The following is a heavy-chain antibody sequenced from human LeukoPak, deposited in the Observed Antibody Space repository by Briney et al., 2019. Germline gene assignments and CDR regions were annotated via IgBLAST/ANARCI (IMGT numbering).Heavy chain of an antibody. CDR1: GFTFDDYG. CDR3: ARDSLRGELLRRWFDP. V-gene: IGHV3-20*04. Sequence: PGGSLRLSCAASGFTFDDYGMSWVRQAPGKGLEWVSGINWNGGSTGYADSVKGRFTISRDNAKNSLYLQMNSLRAEDTAVYYCARDSLRGELLRRWFDPWGQGTLVTVSS. J-gene: IGHJ5*02. D-gene: IGHD1-26*01. CDR2: INWNGGST.